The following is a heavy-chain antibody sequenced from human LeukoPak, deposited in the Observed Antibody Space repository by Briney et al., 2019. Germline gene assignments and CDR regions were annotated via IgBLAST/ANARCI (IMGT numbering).Heavy chain of an antibody. V-gene: IGHV3-23*01. Sequence: GGSLRLSCAASGFTFSSYAMSWVRQAPGKGLEWVSAISTSGGSTYYADSVKGRFTISRDNSKNTLYLQMNSLRAEDTAVYYCARAYSNYWDYYYYYMDVWGKGTTVTVSS. D-gene: IGHD4-11*01. CDR2: ISTSGGST. CDR3: ARAYSNYWDYYYYYMDV. CDR1: GFTFSSYA. J-gene: IGHJ6*03.